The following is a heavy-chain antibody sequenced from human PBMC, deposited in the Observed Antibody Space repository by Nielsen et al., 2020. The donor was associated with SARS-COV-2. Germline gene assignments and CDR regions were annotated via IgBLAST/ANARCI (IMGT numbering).Heavy chain of an antibody. CDR3: ARDGRYDFWSGYYDY. V-gene: IGHV4-39*07. J-gene: IGHJ4*02. CDR2: IYYSGST. Sequence: WIRQPPGKGLEWIGSIYYSGSTYYNPSLKSRVTISVDTSKNQFSLKLSSVTAADTAVYYCARDGRYDFWSGYYDYWGQGTLVTVS. D-gene: IGHD3-3*01.